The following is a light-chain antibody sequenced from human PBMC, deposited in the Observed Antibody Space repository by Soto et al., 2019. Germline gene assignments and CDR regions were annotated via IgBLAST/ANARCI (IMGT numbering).Light chain of an antibody. J-gene: IGKJ5*01. CDR2: AAS. CDR3: QQSYSTPLIT. CDR1: QSISSY. Sequence: DIQMTQSPSSLSASVGDRVTITCQASQSISSYLNWYQQKPGKAPKLLIYAASSLQSGVPSRFSGSGSGTDFTLTISSLQPEDFATYYCQQSYSTPLITFGQGTRLEIK. V-gene: IGKV1-39*01.